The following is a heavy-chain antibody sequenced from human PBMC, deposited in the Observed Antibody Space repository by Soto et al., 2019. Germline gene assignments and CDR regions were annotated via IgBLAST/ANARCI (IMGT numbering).Heavy chain of an antibody. Sequence: GGSLRLSCATSEFSFSAYAMSLVRQAPGKGPEWVAGISWNSGTIDYAESVKGRFTISRDNAKNSLYLQMNSLRAEDTALYYCAKDANHYGYFDYWGQGTLVTVSS. V-gene: IGHV3-9*01. J-gene: IGHJ4*02. CDR2: ISWNSGTI. CDR3: AKDANHYGYFDY. CDR1: EFSFSAYA. D-gene: IGHD4-17*01.